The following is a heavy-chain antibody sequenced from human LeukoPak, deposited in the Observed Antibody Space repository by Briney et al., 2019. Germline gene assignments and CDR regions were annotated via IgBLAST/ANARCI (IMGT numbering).Heavy chain of an antibody. V-gene: IGHV1-18*01. D-gene: IGHD5-18*01. CDR1: GYTFTSYG. Sequence: ASVKVSCKASGYTFTSYGISWVRQAPGQGLEWMGWISAYNGNTNYAQKLQGRVTMTTDTSTSTAYMELRSLRSDDTAVYYCAIDLNTAMVQYYFDYWGQGTLVTVSS. CDR2: ISAYNGNT. J-gene: IGHJ4*02. CDR3: AIDLNTAMVQYYFDY.